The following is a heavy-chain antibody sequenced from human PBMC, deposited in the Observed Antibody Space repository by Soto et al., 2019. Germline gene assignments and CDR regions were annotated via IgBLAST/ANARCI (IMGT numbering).Heavy chain of an antibody. CDR2: IDPSDSYT. CDR3: AVTRRTLEGYGMDV. Sequence: PGESLKISCXGSGYSFTSYWISWVRQMPGKGLEWMGRIDPSDSYTNYSPSFQGHVTISADKSISTAYLQWSSLKASDTAMYYCAVTRRTLEGYGMDVWGQGTTVTVSS. J-gene: IGHJ6*02. CDR1: GYSFTSYW. V-gene: IGHV5-10-1*01. D-gene: IGHD4-4*01.